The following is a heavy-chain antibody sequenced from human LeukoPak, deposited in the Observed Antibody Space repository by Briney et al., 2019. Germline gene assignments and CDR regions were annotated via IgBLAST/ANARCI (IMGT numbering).Heavy chain of an antibody. CDR2: ILPSLDKK. D-gene: IGHD2-15*01. Sequence: SVKVSCKASGDTFSRYAISWVRQAPGQGLEWMGRILPSLDKKDNARKFQDRVTITADKSTSTAYMELSGLRSEDTAVYYCARDPYCSGGSCSRGIDYWGQGTLVTVSS. J-gene: IGHJ4*02. CDR1: GDTFSRYA. V-gene: IGHV1-69*04. CDR3: ARDPYCSGGSCSRGIDY.